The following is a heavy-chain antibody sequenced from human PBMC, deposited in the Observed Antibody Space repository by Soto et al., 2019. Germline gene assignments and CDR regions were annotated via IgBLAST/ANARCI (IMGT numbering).Heavy chain of an antibody. J-gene: IGHJ3*02. D-gene: IGHD5-18*01. CDR3: AREISGYSHGFGAFDI. Sequence: GGSLRLSCAASGLTVNSNYMTWVRQARGKGLEWVSVIYSGGTTYYADSVKGRFTISRDNSKNTLYLQMNSLRAEDTAVYYCAREISGYSHGFGAFDIWGQGTMVTVSS. CDR1: GLTVNSNY. V-gene: IGHV3-53*01. CDR2: IYSGGTT.